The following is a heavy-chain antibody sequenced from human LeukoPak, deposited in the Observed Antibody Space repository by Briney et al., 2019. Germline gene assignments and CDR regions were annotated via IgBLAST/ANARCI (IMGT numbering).Heavy chain of an antibody. V-gene: IGHV4-59*08. CDR1: GGSVSSYY. Sequence: SETLSLTCTVSGGSVSSYYWSWIRQPPGGGLEWIGYIYHTGHTHFNASLKGRVTMSMDTSQSQISLRMSSMTAADTAVYYCTRHPFMSPFDFWGQGTLVTVSS. CDR3: TRHPFMSPFDF. J-gene: IGHJ4*02. D-gene: IGHD3-10*02. CDR2: IYHTGHT.